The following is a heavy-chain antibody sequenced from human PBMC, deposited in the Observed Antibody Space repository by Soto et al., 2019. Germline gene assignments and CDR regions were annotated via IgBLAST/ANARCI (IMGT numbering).Heavy chain of an antibody. Sequence: LLRAGGSLRLSCAASGFTFSRYWMHWVRQAPGKGLVWVSRINSDGTGTSYADSVKGRFTISRDNAENTLYLQMNSLRAEDTAVYYCARDPAEYHFDYWGQGALVTVSS. J-gene: IGHJ4*02. D-gene: IGHD2-2*01. V-gene: IGHV3-74*01. CDR1: GFTFSRYW. CDR2: INSDGTGT. CDR3: ARDPAEYHFDY.